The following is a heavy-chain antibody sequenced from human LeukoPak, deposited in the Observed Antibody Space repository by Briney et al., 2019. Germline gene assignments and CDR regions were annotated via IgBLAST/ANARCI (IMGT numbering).Heavy chain of an antibody. V-gene: IGHV1-2*02. J-gene: IGHJ4*02. D-gene: IGHD6-19*01. CDR2: INPNSGGT. Sequence: ASVKVSCKASGYTFTGYYMHWVRQAPGQGLEWMGWINPNSGGTNYAQKFQGRVTMSVDTSKNQFSLKLSSVTAADTAVYYCARDSHRIAVAGPSFDYWGQGTLVTVSS. CDR1: GYTFTGYY. CDR3: ARDSHRIAVAGPSFDY.